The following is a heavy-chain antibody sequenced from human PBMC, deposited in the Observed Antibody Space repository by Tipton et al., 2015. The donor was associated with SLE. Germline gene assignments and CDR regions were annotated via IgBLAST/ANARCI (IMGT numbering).Heavy chain of an antibody. D-gene: IGHD5-18*01. Sequence: SLRLSCAASGFTFSSYAMTWVRQAPGKGLEWVSVLYSGSSSTYYADSVKGRFAISRDNSKNTLYLQMNSLRAEDTAVYYCAKDGSGYSYGYAYYYYMDVWGKGTTVTVSS. CDR1: GFTFSSYA. CDR2: LYSGSSST. CDR3: AKDGSGYSYGYAYYYYMDV. J-gene: IGHJ6*03. V-gene: IGHV3-23*03.